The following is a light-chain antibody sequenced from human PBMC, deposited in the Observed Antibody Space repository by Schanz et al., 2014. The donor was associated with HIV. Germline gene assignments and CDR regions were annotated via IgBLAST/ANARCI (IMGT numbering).Light chain of an antibody. CDR3: QQYGSSPSYT. CDR2: GAS. CDR1: QTVSNN. J-gene: IGKJ2*01. Sequence: EIVMTQSPGTLSVSPGERATLSCRASQTVSNNLAWYQQKPGQAPRLLIYGASTRVTGIPARFSGSGSGTEFTLTISSLQSEDFAVYYCQQYGSSPSYTFGQGTKLEIK. V-gene: IGKV3-15*01.